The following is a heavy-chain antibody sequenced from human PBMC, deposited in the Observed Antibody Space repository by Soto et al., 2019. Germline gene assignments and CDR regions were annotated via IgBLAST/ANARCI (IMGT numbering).Heavy chain of an antibody. V-gene: IGHV3-30-3*01. CDR3: ARGTAATVTGRQSYWYFDL. D-gene: IGHD4-4*01. J-gene: IGHJ2*01. Sequence: QVQLVESGGGVVQPGRSLRLSCAASGFTFSSYAMHWVRQAPGKGLEWVAVISYDGSNKYYADSVKGRFTISRDNSKNTLYLQMNSLRAEDTAVYYCARGTAATVTGRQSYWYFDLWGRGTLVTVSS. CDR1: GFTFSSYA. CDR2: ISYDGSNK.